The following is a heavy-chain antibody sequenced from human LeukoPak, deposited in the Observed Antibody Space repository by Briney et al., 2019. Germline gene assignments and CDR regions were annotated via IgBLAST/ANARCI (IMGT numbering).Heavy chain of an antibody. CDR1: GYTFTSYY. Sequence: ASVKVSCKASGYTFTSYYMHWVRQAPGQGLEWMGIINPSGGSTSYPQKFQDRVTMTRDTSTSTVYMELSSLRSEDTAVYYCARDVWYYYGSGSYSVGMDVWGQGTTVTVSS. D-gene: IGHD3-10*01. CDR3: ARDVWYYYGSGSYSVGMDV. CDR2: INPSGGST. V-gene: IGHV1-46*01. J-gene: IGHJ6*02.